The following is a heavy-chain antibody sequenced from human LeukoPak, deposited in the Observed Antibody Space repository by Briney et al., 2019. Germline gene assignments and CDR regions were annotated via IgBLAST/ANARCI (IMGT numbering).Heavy chain of an antibody. D-gene: IGHD3-22*01. CDR1: GSTLSGFA. Sequence: PGVSLRLSCAASGSTLSGFAMHWVRQAPGKGLEWVAVLLHDGSEKYYADSVKGRFTISRDTSKNMVYLQMNSLRAEETAVYYCARDLGGYGYYGMDVWGQGTTVTVSS. CDR3: ARDLGGYGYYGMDV. J-gene: IGHJ6*02. V-gene: IGHV3-30-3*01. CDR2: LLHDGSEK.